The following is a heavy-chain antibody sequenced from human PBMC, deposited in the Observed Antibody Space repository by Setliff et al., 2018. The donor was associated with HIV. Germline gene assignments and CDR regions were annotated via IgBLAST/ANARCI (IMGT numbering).Heavy chain of an antibody. Sequence: GGSLRLSCAASGFTFTAYNMAWVRQAPGKGLEWISAISPNGDITYYAASVQGRFTVSRDNSKNTVYLQMSSLIAEDTALYYCANYGDYWGQGTLVTVSS. CDR3: ANYGDY. CDR1: GFTFTAYN. CDR2: ISPNGDIT. J-gene: IGHJ4*02. V-gene: IGHV3-23*01. D-gene: IGHD4-17*01.